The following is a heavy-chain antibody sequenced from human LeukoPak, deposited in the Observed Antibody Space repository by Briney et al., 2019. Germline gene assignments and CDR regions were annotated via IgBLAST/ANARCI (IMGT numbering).Heavy chain of an antibody. D-gene: IGHD6-6*01. V-gene: IGHV4-59*01. CDR1: GGSISSYY. CDR3: ARGRGSSSSIWFDH. J-gene: IGHJ5*02. CDR2: IYYSGST. Sequence: SETLSLTCTVSGGSISSYYWSWIRQPPGKGLEWIGYIYYSGSTNYNPSLKSRVTISVDTSKNQFSLKLSSVTAADTAVYYCARGRGSSSSIWFDHWGQGTLVTVSS.